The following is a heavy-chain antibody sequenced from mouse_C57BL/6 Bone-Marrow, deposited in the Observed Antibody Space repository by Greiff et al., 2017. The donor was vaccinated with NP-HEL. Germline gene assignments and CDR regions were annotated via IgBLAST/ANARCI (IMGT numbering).Heavy chain of an antibody. J-gene: IGHJ2*01. Sequence: EVKVEESGPGLVKPSQSLSLTCSVTGYSITSGYYWNWIRQFPGNKLEWMGYISYDGSNNYNPSLKNRISITRDTSKNQFFLKLNSVTTEDTATYYCAREWLPYYFDYWGQGTTLTVSS. D-gene: IGHD2-2*01. CDR1: GYSITSGYY. CDR3: AREWLPYYFDY. V-gene: IGHV3-6*01. CDR2: ISYDGSN.